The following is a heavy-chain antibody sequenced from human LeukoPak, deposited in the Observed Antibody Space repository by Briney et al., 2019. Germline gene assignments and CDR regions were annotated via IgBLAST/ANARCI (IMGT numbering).Heavy chain of an antibody. V-gene: IGHV3-7*03. Sequence: GGSLRLSCAASGFALSSHWMTWVRQVPGRGPEWVANVNRDGSETYYLDSVKGRFTISKDNAKNSLYLQMNSLRAEDTALYHCARNDGMDVWGQGTTVIVSS. D-gene: IGHD3-16*01. CDR3: ARNDGMDV. CDR1: GFALSSHW. CDR2: VNRDGSET. J-gene: IGHJ6*02.